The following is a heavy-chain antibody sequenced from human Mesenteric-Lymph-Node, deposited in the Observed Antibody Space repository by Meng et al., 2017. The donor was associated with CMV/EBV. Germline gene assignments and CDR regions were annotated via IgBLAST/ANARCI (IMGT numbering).Heavy chain of an antibody. J-gene: IGHJ4*02. Sequence: GSLRLSCTASGGSISSYYWSWIRQPPGKGLEWIGYIYYSGSTNYNPSLKSRVTISVDTSKNQFSLKLSSVTAADTAVYYCARSRAQYSSSFPGYWGQGTLVTVSS. V-gene: IGHV4-59*01. CDR1: GGSISSYY. CDR2: IYYSGST. CDR3: ARSRAQYSSSFPGY. D-gene: IGHD6-6*01.